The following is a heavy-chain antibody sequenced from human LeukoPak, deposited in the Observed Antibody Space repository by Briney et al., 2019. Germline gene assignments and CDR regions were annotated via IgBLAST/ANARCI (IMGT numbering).Heavy chain of an antibody. CDR2: ISGRGGST. CDR1: GFTFSSYA. V-gene: IGHV3-23*01. J-gene: IGHJ4*02. CDR3: AKDFWSGYYSGFDY. Sequence: GGSLRLSCAASGFTFSSYAMSWVRQAPGKGLEWVSAISGRGGSTYYADSVKGRFTISRDNSKNTLYLQMNSLRAEDTAVYYCAKDFWSGYYSGFDYWGQGTLVTVSS. D-gene: IGHD3-3*01.